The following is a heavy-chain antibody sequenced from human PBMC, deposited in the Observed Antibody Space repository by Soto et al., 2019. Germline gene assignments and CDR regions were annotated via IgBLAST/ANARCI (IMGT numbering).Heavy chain of an antibody. J-gene: IGHJ6*02. D-gene: IGHD5-18*01. CDR3: AAGMDPYYYYGMDV. CDR2: IDPSDSYT. V-gene: IGHV5-10-1*01. CDR1: GYSFTSYW. Sequence: PGESLKISCKGSGYSFTSYWISWVRQMPGKGLEWMGRIDPSDSYTNYSPSFQGHVTISADKSISTAYLQWSSLKASDTAMYYCAAGMDPYYYYGMDVWGQGTTVTVSS.